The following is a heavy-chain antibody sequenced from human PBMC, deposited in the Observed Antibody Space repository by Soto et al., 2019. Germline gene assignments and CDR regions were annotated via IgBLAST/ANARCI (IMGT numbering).Heavy chain of an antibody. J-gene: IGHJ4*02. CDR3: AKRSYDSSGYYYGTIDY. Sequence: GGSLRLSCAASGFTFSSYAMSWVRQAPGKGLEWVSAISGSGGSTYYADSVKGRFTISRDNSKNTLYLQMNSLRAEDTAVYYCAKRSYDSSGYYYGTIDYWGQGTLVTVSS. V-gene: IGHV3-23*01. CDR2: ISGSGGST. CDR1: GFTFSSYA. D-gene: IGHD3-22*01.